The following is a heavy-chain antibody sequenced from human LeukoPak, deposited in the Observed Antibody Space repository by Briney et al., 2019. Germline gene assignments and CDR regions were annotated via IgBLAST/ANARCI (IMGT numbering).Heavy chain of an antibody. CDR3: ARGSSGYYYYFDY. Sequence: GGSLRLSCAASGFTVSSNYMSWVRQAPGKGLEWVAVIWYDGSKKYYADSVKGRFTISRDESKNTLYLQMNSLRAEDTAMYYCARGSSGYYYYFDYWGQGTLVTVSS. D-gene: IGHD3-22*01. CDR2: IWYDGSKK. V-gene: IGHV3-33*08. CDR1: GFTVSSNY. J-gene: IGHJ4*02.